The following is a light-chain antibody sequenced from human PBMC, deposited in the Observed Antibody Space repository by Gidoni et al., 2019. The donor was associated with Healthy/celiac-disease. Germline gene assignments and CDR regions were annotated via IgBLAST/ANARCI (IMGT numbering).Light chain of an antibody. Sequence: QSALTQPASVSGYPGQSITSSCTGTSSDVGSYNLVSWYQQQPGKAPKLRIYEGSKRPSGVSNRFSGSKSGNTASLTISGLQAEDEADYYCCSYAGSSTYVVFGGGTKLTVL. CDR2: EGS. CDR1: SSDVGSYNL. J-gene: IGLJ2*01. V-gene: IGLV2-23*01. CDR3: CSYAGSSTYVV.